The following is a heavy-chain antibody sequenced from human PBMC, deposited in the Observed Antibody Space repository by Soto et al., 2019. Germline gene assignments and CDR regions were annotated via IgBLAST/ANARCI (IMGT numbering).Heavy chain of an antibody. J-gene: IGHJ4*02. Sequence: SETLSLTCTVSGGSISSYYWSWIRQPPGKGLEWIGYIYYSGSTNYNPSLKSRVTISVGTSKNQFSLKLSSVTAADTAVYYCARDPAGYSSSWGQGTLVTVSS. CDR3: ARDPAGYSSS. CDR2: IYYSGST. D-gene: IGHD6-13*01. CDR1: GGSISSYY. V-gene: IGHV4-59*01.